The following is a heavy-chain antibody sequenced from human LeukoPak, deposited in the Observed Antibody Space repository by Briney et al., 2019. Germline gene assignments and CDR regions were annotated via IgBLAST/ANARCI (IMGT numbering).Heavy chain of an antibody. V-gene: IGHV3-30*02. J-gene: IGHJ5*02. D-gene: IGHD6-19*01. CDR3: ARDSGSGWYEAHFDP. CDR1: GFTFNTYG. Sequence: PGGSLRLSCAASGFTFNTYGMHWVRQAPGKGLEWVAFIQYDGTIKYYGDSVKGRFTISRDNSKNMLYLQMNSLRAEDTAIYYCARDSGSGWYEAHFDPWGQGTLVTVSS. CDR2: IQYDGTIK.